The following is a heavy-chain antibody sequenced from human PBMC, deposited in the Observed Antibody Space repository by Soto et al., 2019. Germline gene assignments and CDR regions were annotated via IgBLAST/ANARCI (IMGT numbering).Heavy chain of an antibody. D-gene: IGHD7-27*01. CDR1: GFTFSNYR. J-gene: IGHJ4*02. V-gene: IGHV3-74*01. Sequence: EVQLVESGGGLVQPGGSLRLSCAASGFTFSNYRMHWVRQAPGKGLVWVSRIAGDGSGITYADSVKGRFTIARDNAKNTLFLQMNSLRAEDAAVYYCARVYLGNYDYWGQGTLVTVSS. CDR3: ARVYLGNYDY. CDR2: IAGDGSGI.